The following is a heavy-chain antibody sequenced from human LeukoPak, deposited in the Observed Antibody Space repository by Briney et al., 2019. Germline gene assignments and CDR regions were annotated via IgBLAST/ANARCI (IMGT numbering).Heavy chain of an antibody. CDR2: FDPEDGET. D-gene: IGHD6-13*01. CDR1: GYTLTELS. V-gene: IGHV1-24*01. Sequence: EASVTVSCKVSGYTLTELSMHWVRQAPGKGLEWMGGFDPEDGETIYAQKFQGRVTMTEDTSTDTAYMELSGLRSEDTAVYYCATSLYSSSLEKYYFDYWGQGTLVTVSS. CDR3: ATSLYSSSLEKYYFDY. J-gene: IGHJ4*02.